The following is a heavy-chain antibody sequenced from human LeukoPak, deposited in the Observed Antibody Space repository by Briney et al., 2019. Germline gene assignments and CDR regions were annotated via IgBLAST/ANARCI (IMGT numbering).Heavy chain of an antibody. CDR1: AYSFTIYW. Sequence: PGESLKISCKGSAYSFTIYWIGWVRQTPGKGLEWMGIIYPGDSDTRYSPSFQGQVTISADKSISTAYLQWSSLKASDTAMYYCARRWAVAGDLVAFDIWGQGTMVTVSS. D-gene: IGHD6-19*01. CDR2: IYPGDSDT. J-gene: IGHJ3*02. CDR3: ARRWAVAGDLVAFDI. V-gene: IGHV5-51*01.